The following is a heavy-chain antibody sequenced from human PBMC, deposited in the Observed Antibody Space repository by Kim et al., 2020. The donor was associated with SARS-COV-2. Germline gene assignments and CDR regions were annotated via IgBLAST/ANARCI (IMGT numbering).Heavy chain of an antibody. CDR3: AKGGSSNFRWFDP. Sequence: GGSLRLSCAASGLTFSSYAMSWVRQAPGKGLEWVSVIGRSGATTYYADSVKGRFTISRDNSKNTLYLQMNSLRAEDTAVYYCAKGGSSNFRWFDPWGQGTVVTVSS. V-gene: IGHV3-23*01. CDR2: IGRSGATT. J-gene: IGHJ5*02. D-gene: IGHD6-13*01. CDR1: GLTFSSYA.